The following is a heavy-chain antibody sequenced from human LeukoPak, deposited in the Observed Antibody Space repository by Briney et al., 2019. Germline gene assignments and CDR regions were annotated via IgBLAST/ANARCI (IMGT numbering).Heavy chain of an antibody. V-gene: IGHV1-2*02. CDR3: ARVPDRGYGGKFDY. Sequence: GASVTVSCKPSGYTFSGYYMHWVRQAPGQGLEWMGWINPDSGGTVYAQKFQGRVTMTRDTSISTAYMELSSLKSDDTVVFYCARVPDRGYGGKFDYWGQGTLVTVSS. CDR2: INPDSGGT. CDR1: GYTFSGYY. J-gene: IGHJ4*02. D-gene: IGHD4-23*01.